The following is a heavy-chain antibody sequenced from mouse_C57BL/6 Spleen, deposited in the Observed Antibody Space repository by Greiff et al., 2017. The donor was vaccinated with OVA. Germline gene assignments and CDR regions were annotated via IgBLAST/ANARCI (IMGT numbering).Heavy chain of an antibody. Sequence: VKLMESGPGLVAPSQSLSITCTVSGFSLTSYGVHWVRQPPGKGLEWLVVIWSDGSTTYNSALKSRLSISKDNSKSQVFLKMNSLQTDDTAMYYCARHPHDGYYAMDYWGQGTSVTVSS. CDR2: IWSDGST. CDR1: GFSLTSYG. CDR3: ARHPHDGYYAMDY. J-gene: IGHJ4*01. D-gene: IGHD2-3*01. V-gene: IGHV2-6-1*01.